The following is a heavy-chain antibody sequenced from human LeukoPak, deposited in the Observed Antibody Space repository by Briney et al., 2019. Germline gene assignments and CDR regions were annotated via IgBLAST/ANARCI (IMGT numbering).Heavy chain of an antibody. D-gene: IGHD3-10*01. J-gene: IGHJ4*02. Sequence: GGPLRLSCAASGFTFSSYAMSWVRQAPGKGLEWVSSITISGATTYYADSVKGRLTISRDNSKTTLYLQMNSLRAEDTAVYYCATYGSGSYYRKAFDYWGQGTLVTVSS. CDR3: ATYGSGSYYRKAFDY. CDR1: GFTFSSYA. CDR2: ITISGATT. V-gene: IGHV3-23*01.